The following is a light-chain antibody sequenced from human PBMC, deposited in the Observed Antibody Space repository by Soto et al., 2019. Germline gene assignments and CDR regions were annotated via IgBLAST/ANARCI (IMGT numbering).Light chain of an antibody. Sequence: QSALTQPASVSGSPGQSITISCTGNSSDVGGYNYVSWYQQHPGKAPKLMIYEVSNRPSGVSNRFSGSKSGNTASLTISGLQAEDEADYYCSSYTSSSPYVFGPGTKLTVL. CDR2: EVS. J-gene: IGLJ1*01. CDR1: SSDVGGYNY. CDR3: SSYTSSSPYV. V-gene: IGLV2-14*01.